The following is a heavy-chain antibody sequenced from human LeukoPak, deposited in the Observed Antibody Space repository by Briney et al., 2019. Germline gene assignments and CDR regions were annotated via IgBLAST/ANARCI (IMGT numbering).Heavy chain of an antibody. CDR2: INSDGSNT. CDR1: GFSFSSYW. D-gene: IGHD6-13*01. J-gene: IGHJ5*01. Sequence: GGSLRLSCAASGFSFSSYWMHWGRQAPGKGLVWVSRINSDGSNTFYADSVRGRFTISRDNAKNTLYLQMNSLRAEDTAVYYCAREYSSWFDSWGQGTLVTVSS. CDR3: AREYSSWFDS. V-gene: IGHV3-74*01.